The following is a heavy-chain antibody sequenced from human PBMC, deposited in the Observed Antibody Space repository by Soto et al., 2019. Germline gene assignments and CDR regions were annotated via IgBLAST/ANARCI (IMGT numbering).Heavy chain of an antibody. CDR1: GFTFGDRY. CDR2: ISSSGFTI. J-gene: IGHJ6*01. V-gene: IGHV3-11*01. D-gene: IGHD4-17*01. CDR3: ARTTKSAAGADYYGLDV. Sequence: QGQLVESGGDLVRPGGSLRLSCATSGFTFGDRYMSWIRQAPGKGLEWVSYISSSGFTIYYADSVKGRFTISRDNANDSLYMQMNSLRAGDTAVYYVARTTKSAAGADYYGLDVWGHGTTVIVSS.